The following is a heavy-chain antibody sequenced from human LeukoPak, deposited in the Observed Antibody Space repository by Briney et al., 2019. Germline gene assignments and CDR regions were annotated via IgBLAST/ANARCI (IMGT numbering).Heavy chain of an antibody. CDR1: GFIFDDYA. Sequence: GGSLRLSCAASGFIFDDYAMHWVRQAPGKGLEWVSLISWDGGSTYYADSVKGRFTISRDNSKSSLYLQMNSLRAEDTALYYCAKEDSEQLEDYHYYYMDVWGKGTTVTVSS. D-gene: IGHD6-13*01. CDR3: AKEDSEQLEDYHYYYMDV. V-gene: IGHV3-43D*03. CDR2: ISWDGGST. J-gene: IGHJ6*03.